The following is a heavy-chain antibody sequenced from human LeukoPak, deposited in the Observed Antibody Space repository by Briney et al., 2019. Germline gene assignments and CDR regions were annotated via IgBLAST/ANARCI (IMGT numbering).Heavy chain of an antibody. J-gene: IGHJ4*02. Sequence: GASVKVSCKASGYTFTTYCIHWVRQAPGQGLEWMGIINPSGGSTSYAQKFQGRVTMTRDASTSTVYMELSSLRYADTAVYYCAREVAVAGRGDFDYWGQGTLVTVSS. CDR1: GYTFTTYC. D-gene: IGHD6-19*01. V-gene: IGHV1-46*01. CDR2: INPSGGST. CDR3: AREVAVAGRGDFDY.